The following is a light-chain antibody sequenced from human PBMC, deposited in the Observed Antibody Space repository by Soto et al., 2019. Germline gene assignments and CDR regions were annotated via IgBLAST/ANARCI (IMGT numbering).Light chain of an antibody. J-gene: IGKJ5*01. Sequence: QLTQSPSSISASVGDRVTITCRASQAVNSWLAWFQQKPGMAPKLLIYDVSTLQSGVPSRFSGSGSGTEFTLTITSLQPEDFATYYCQQSNNHPISFGQGTRVEIK. CDR2: DVS. CDR1: QAVNSW. CDR3: QQSNNHPIS. V-gene: IGKV1-12*01.